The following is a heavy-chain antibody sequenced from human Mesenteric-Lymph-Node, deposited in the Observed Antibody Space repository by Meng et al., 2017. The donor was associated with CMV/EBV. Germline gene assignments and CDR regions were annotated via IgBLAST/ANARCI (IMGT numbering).Heavy chain of an antibody. CDR2: INHSGST. CDR3: ARDRQDIVLMVYANHPYYFDY. J-gene: IGHJ4*02. CDR1: GGSFSGSY. Sequence: SQTLSLTCAVYGGSFSGSYWTWIRQPPGEGLEWIGEINHSGSTNYNPSLKSRVTISVDTSKNQFSLKLSSVTAADTAVYYCARDRQDIVLMVYANHPYYFDYWGQGTLVTVSS. D-gene: IGHD2-8*01. V-gene: IGHV4-34*01.